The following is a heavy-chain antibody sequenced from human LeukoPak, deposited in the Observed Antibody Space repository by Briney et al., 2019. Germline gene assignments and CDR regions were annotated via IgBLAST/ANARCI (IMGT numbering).Heavy chain of an antibody. D-gene: IGHD6-13*01. CDR3: ARSRWSSSWYFDY. Sequence: GGSLRLSCAAFGFTFSSYWMSWVRQAPGKGLEWVANIKQDGSEKYYVDSVKGRFTISRDNAKNSLYLQINSLRAEDTAVYYCARSRWSSSWYFDYWGQGTLVTVSS. V-gene: IGHV3-7*01. CDR1: GFTFSSYW. J-gene: IGHJ4*02. CDR2: IKQDGSEK.